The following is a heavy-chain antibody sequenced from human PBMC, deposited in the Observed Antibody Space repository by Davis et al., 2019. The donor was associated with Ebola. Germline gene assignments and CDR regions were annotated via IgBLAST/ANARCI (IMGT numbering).Heavy chain of an antibody. J-gene: IGHJ6*04. CDR1: GFTLTKYA. D-gene: IGHD3-10*01. Sequence: ASVKVSCKASGFTLTKYAIHWVRQAPGQRLEWMGWVHGGNGNTKYSQRFQGRVTITTDTSASTVYLDLTSLRSDDTAVYYCATEDIITLRGVTYYYGMDVWGKGTTVTVSS. V-gene: IGHV1-3*01. CDR2: VHGGNGNT. CDR3: ATEDIITLRGVTYYYGMDV.